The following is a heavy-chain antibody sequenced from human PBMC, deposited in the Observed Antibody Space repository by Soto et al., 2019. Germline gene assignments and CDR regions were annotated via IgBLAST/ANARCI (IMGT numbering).Heavy chain of an antibody. CDR3: ATGLTTVTSREYYFDY. CDR2: FDPEDGET. J-gene: IGHJ4*02. D-gene: IGHD4-17*01. CDR1: GYTLTELS. V-gene: IGHV1-24*01. Sequence: ASVKVSCKVSGYTLTELSMHWVRQAPGKGLEWMGGFDPEDGETIYAQKFQGRVTMTEDTSTDTAYMELSSLRSEDTAVYYCATGLTTVTSREYYFDYWGQGTLVTVSS.